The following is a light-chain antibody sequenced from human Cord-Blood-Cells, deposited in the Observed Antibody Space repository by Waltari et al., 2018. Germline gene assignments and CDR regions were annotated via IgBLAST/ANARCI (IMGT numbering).Light chain of an antibody. CDR2: DAR. J-gene: IGLJ2*01. CDR3: SSYTSSSTLV. CDR1: SSDVGGYNS. Sequence: QSALTQPASVSGSPGQSITISSPGTSSDVGGYNSVPWYQRHPGKAPKPMIYDARKRPSGVSNRFAGAKSGNTASLTISGLQAEDEADYYCSSYTSSSTLVFGGWTKLTVL. V-gene: IGLV2-14*01.